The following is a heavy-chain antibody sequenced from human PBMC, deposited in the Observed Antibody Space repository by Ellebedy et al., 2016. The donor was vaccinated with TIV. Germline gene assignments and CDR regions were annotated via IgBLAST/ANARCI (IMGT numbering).Heavy chain of an antibody. CDR3: ARDWKGHPFYDFWTGCLDY. D-gene: IGHD3-3*01. CDR1: GFTFSSFG. Sequence: GESLKISXTASGFTFSSFGMHWIRQAPGKGLEWVALVWYDGSNKYYIESVKGRFTISRDNSQNTVYLEMNSLRAEDTAVYYCARDWKGHPFYDFWTGCLDYWGQGALVTVSS. CDR2: VWYDGSNK. J-gene: IGHJ4*02. V-gene: IGHV3-33*01.